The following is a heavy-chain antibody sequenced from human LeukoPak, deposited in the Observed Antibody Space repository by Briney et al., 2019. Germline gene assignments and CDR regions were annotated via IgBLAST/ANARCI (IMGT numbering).Heavy chain of an antibody. J-gene: IGHJ4*02. D-gene: IGHD1-26*01. CDR2: INHRGST. CDR1: GESLSKYY. CDR3: ASSVGSTDY. Sequence: SETLSLTCAVYGESLSKYYWTWIRQSPGKGLEWIGEINHRGSTNLNPSLKSRVTLSVDTSKHQFSLKLTSMTAADAAVHYCASSVGSTDYWGQGTLVTVSS. V-gene: IGHV4-34*01.